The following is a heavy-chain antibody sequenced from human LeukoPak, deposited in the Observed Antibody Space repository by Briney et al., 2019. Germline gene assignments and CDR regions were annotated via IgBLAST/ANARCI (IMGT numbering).Heavy chain of an antibody. CDR2: IWYIGST. J-gene: IGHJ6*03. CDR1: GGSISSYY. Sequence: SETLSLTCTVSGGSISSYYWSWIRQTPGKGLEWIGFIWYIGSTNYNPSLKSRVTVSLDTSKRQFSLKLSSVTAADTAVYYCARLASSSTVTTDYYYMDVWGKGTTVIVSS. V-gene: IGHV4-59*01. D-gene: IGHD4-17*01. CDR3: ARLASSSTVTTDYYYMDV.